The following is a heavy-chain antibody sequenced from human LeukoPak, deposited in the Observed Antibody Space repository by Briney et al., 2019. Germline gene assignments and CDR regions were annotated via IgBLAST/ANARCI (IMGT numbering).Heavy chain of an antibody. V-gene: IGHV4-59*01. CDR2: IYYSGST. Sequence: LETLSLTCTVSGGSISSYYWSWIRQPPGKGLEWIGYIYYSGSTNYNPSLKSRVTISVDTSKNQFSLKLSSVTAADTAVYYCARGRVAAAGTSFDYWGQGTLVTVSS. CDR3: ARGRVAAAGTSFDY. CDR1: GGSISSYY. J-gene: IGHJ4*02. D-gene: IGHD6-13*01.